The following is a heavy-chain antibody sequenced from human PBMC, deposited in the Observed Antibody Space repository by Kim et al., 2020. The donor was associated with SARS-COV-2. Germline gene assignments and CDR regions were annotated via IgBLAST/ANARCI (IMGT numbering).Heavy chain of an antibody. CDR3: ARKVTLFDY. D-gene: IGHD2-21*02. Sequence: GSTNYNPSLKSRVTISVDTSKNQFSRKLSSVTAADTAVYYCARKVTLFDYWGQGTWSPSPQ. J-gene: IGHJ4*02. V-gene: IGHV4-34*01. CDR2: GST.